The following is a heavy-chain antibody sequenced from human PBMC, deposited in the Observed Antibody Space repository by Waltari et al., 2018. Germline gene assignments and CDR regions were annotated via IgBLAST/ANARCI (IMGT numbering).Heavy chain of an antibody. CDR2: VYIDGST. D-gene: IGHD2-15*01. Sequence: LVKPSETLSLTCAVSGVSMSRYWSWIRQSAGKGLEWIGRVYIDGSTSYNPSLNRRVTMSLDTSQNQFSLKLTSVTAADTAVYYCARYGSVPSAHFDYWGQGSLVIVSS. CDR3: ARYGSVPSAHFDY. J-gene: IGHJ4*02. CDR1: GVSMSRY. V-gene: IGHV4-4*07.